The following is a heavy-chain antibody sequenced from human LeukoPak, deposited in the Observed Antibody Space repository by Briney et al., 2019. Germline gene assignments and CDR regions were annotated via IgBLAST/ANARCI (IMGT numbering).Heavy chain of an antibody. CDR3: ARHIRGSRPGYYYYGMDV. CDR2: IYYSGST. V-gene: IGHV4-39*01. Sequence: SETLSLTCTVSGGSISRSSYYWALIRQPPGTGLEWIGSIYYSGSTYYNPSLKSRVTISVDTSKNQFSRKLSSVTAADTAVYYCARHIRGSRPGYYYYGMDVWGQGTTVTVSS. D-gene: IGHD3-10*01. J-gene: IGHJ6*02. CDR1: GGSISRSSYY.